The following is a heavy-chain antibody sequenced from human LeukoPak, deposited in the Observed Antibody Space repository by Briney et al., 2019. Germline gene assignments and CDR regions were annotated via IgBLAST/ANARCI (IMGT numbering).Heavy chain of an antibody. D-gene: IGHD2-21*02. CDR3: ARRLLTGGVTDFFDF. CDR1: GFTFSSHS. Sequence: PGGSLRLSCAASGFTFSSHSMSWVRQPPGEGLEWVAAISPSGDSTTYRDSVKGQFTISRDHSRNRLYLQMNTLTVEDTAIYHSARRLLTGGVTDFFDFWGQGALVTVSS. J-gene: IGHJ4*02. V-gene: IGHV3-23*01. CDR2: ISPSGDST.